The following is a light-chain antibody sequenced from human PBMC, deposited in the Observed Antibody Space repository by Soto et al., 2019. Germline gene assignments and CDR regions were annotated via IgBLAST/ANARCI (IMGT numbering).Light chain of an antibody. Sequence: EIVLTQSPATLSLSPGERATLSCRASQSVSSYLAWYQQKPGQAPRLLIYDASNKATDIPARFSGSGTGTDVTLTISRLEPEDFAVYDCQQRTNWPLTFGGGTKVEIK. V-gene: IGKV3-11*01. CDR1: QSVSSY. CDR2: DAS. CDR3: QQRTNWPLT. J-gene: IGKJ4*01.